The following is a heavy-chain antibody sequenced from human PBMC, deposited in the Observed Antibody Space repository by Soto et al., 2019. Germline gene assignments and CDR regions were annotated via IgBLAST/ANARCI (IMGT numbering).Heavy chain of an antibody. CDR3: ARHDLAEPWGYYGMDV. V-gene: IGHV5-51*01. J-gene: IGHJ6*02. CDR1: GYSFTSYW. Sequence: GESLKISCKGSGYSFTSYWIGWLRQMPGKGLEWMGIIYPGDSDTRYSPSFQGQVTISADKSISTAYLQWSSLKASDTAMYYCARHDLAEPWGYYGMDVWGQGTTVTVSS. D-gene: IGHD6-13*01. CDR2: IYPGDSDT.